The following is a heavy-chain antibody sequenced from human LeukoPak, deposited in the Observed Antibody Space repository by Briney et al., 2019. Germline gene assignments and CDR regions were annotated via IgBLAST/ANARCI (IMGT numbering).Heavy chain of an antibody. CDR3: ARYIWGSYPTFEDY. CDR2: ISYSGST. D-gene: IGHD3-16*02. J-gene: IGHJ4*02. CDR1: GGSISSYY. Sequence: SETMSLTCTVSGGSISSYYWSWIRQPPGKGLEWIGYISYSGSTNYNPSLKSRVTISVDTSKNQLSLKLNSVTAADTAVYYCARYIWGSYPTFEDYWGQGSLVTVSS. V-gene: IGHV4-59*01.